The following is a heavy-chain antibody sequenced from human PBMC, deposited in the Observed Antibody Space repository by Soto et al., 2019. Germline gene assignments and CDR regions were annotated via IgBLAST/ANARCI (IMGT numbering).Heavy chain of an antibody. Sequence: GGSLRLSCAVSGFTFSSYAMSWVRQAPGKGLEWVSAISGSGGSTYYAASVKGRFTISRDISKNTLFLQMNSPRAEDTAVYYCAIQTASSGLTAGFDYWGQGTLVTVSS. CDR3: AIQTASSGLTAGFDY. D-gene: IGHD5-12*01. CDR2: ISGSGGST. J-gene: IGHJ4*02. CDR1: GFTFSSYA. V-gene: IGHV3-23*01.